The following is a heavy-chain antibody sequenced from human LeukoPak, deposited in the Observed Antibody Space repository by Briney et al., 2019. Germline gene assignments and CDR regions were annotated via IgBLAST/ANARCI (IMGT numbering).Heavy chain of an antibody. CDR2: VYYSGST. J-gene: IGHJ3*02. V-gene: IGHV4-59*01. CDR3: ARSLVLWFGESRSGFDI. CDR1: GGSFSGYY. D-gene: IGHD3-10*01. Sequence: PSETLSLTCTHSGGSFSGYYWSWIRQPPGRGVEWIGYVYYSGSTEYNPSLKRRVTISLDTSRTRFPLKLTSVTAADTAVYYCARSLVLWFGESRSGFDIWGQGTMVSVSS.